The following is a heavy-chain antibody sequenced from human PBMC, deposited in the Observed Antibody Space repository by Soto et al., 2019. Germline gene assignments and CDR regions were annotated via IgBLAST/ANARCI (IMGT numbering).Heavy chain of an antibody. CDR3: ARHVNWGYYGMDV. Sequence: PSENLCLPFSVSGGSLIRSGYYWGWILQPPGLGLGWIGNIYHSGITYYSPSLKSRVAISVDTSKNQFSLKLSSVTAADTAVYYCARHVNWGYYGMDVWGKGTTVTVSS. CDR1: GGSLIRSGYY. D-gene: IGHD7-27*01. V-gene: IGHV4-39*01. CDR2: IYHSGIT. J-gene: IGHJ6*04.